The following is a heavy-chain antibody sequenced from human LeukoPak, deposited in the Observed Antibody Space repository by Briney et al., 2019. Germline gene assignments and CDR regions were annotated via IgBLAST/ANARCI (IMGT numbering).Heavy chain of an antibody. CDR3: ARGRGIAARLFDY. V-gene: IGHV4-39*07. CDR2: IYYSGTT. CDR1: GFTFSSYG. D-gene: IGHD6-6*01. J-gene: IGHJ4*02. Sequence: GSLRLSCAASGFTFSSYGMGWIRQPPGKGLEWIGSIYYSGTTYYNPSLKSRVTISVDTSKNQFSLKLSSVTAADTAVYYCARGRGIAARLFDYWGQGTLVTVSS.